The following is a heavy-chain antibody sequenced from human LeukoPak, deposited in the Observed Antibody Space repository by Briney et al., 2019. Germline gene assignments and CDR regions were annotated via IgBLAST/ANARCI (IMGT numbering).Heavy chain of an antibody. CDR2: IIPIFGTA. V-gene: IGHV1-69*13. J-gene: IGHJ4*02. CDR3: ARERRFLEWLSEGGWYFDY. Sequence: GASVKVSCKASGGTFSSYAISWVRQAPGQGLEWMGGIIPIFGTANYAQKFQGRVTITADESTSTAYMELSSLRSEDTAVYYCARERRFLEWLSEGGWYFDYWGQGTLVTVSS. D-gene: IGHD3-3*01. CDR1: GGTFSSYA.